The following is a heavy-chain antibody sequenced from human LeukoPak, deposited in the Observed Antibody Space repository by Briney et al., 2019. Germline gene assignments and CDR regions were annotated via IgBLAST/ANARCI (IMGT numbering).Heavy chain of an antibody. Sequence: ASVKVSCKASGYTFASYYMHWVRQAPGQGLEWMGIINPSGGSTSYAQKFQGRVTMTRDMSTSTDYMELSSLRSEDTAVYYCARDGWICSGGSCVYFDYWGQGTLVTVSS. CDR3: ARDGWICSGGSCVYFDY. CDR2: INPSGGST. J-gene: IGHJ4*02. V-gene: IGHV1-46*01. CDR1: GYTFASYY. D-gene: IGHD2-15*01.